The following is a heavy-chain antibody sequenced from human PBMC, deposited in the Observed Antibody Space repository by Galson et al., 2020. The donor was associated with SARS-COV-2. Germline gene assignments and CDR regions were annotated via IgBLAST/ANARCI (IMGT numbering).Heavy chain of an antibody. J-gene: IGHJ3*02. CDR3: ARDSTDYDAFDI. V-gene: IGHV7-4-1*02. Sequence: ASVKVSCKASGYSFTNYAINWVRQAPGQGLEWMGGIDTNTGNPTYAQGFTGRFVFSLDTSVSTAYLQISSLKAEDTAVYYCARDSTDYDAFDICGQVTMVTVSS. D-gene: IGHD2-8*02. CDR1: GYSFTNYA. CDR2: IDTNTGNP.